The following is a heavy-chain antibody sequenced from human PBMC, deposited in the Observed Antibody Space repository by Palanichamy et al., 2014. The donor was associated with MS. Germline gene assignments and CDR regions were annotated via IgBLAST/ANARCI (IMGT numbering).Heavy chain of an antibody. D-gene: IGHD3-22*01. CDR1: GFTFSSYW. CDR2: IKQDGSEK. CDR3: AREDLPGYYDSSGYLSV. V-gene: IGHV3-7*01. J-gene: IGHJ4*02. Sequence: EVQLVESGGGLVQPGGSLRLSCAASGFTFSSYWMSWVRQAPGKGLEWVANIKQDGSEKYYVDSVKGRFTISRDNAKNSLYLQMNSLRAEDTAVYYCAREDLPGYYDSSGYLSVWGQGTLVTVSS.